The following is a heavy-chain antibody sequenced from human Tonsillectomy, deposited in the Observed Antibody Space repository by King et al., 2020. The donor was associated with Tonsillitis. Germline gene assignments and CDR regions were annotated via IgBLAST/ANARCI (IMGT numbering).Heavy chain of an antibody. CDR1: GFTFNNYH. CDR3: ASVYLTSPIFYYYMDV. Sequence: VQLVESGGGLVQPGGSLRLSCAASGFTAASGFTFNNYHMTWVRQAPGKGLEWVSYISTSGTTTYYANSVKGRFTISRDNAKNSLYLQMNTLRAEDTAVYFWASVYLTSPIFYYYMDVWGKGTTVTVSS. D-gene: IGHD2-8*01. V-gene: IGHV3-48*01. J-gene: IGHJ6*03. CDR2: ISTSGTTT.